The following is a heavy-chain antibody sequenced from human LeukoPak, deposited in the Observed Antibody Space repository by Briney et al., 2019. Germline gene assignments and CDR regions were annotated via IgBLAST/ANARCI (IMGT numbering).Heavy chain of an antibody. CDR3: AKDPLYYDFWSGYSSHFDY. CDR2: IRVDGSNK. CDR1: GFTLSSYC. Sequence: GFLRISLAAAGFTLSSYCMHLGRPASGKGLGVGAFIRVDGSNKYYADSVKGRFTISRDNSKNTLYLQMNSLRAEDTAVYYCAKDPLYYDFWSGYSSHFDYWGQGTLVTVSS. V-gene: IGHV3-30*02. D-gene: IGHD3-3*01. J-gene: IGHJ4*02.